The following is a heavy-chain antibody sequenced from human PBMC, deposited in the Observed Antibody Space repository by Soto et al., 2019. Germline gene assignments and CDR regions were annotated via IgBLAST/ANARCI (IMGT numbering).Heavy chain of an antibody. V-gene: IGHV3-7*05. D-gene: IGHD3-10*01. J-gene: IGHJ4*02. CDR1: GFTFSSYW. CDR3: ARYDGEGSGNYYFDY. CDR2: IKQDGSEK. Sequence: GGSLRLSCAASGFTFSSYWMSWVRQAPGKGLEWVANIKQDGSEKYYVDSVKGRFTISRDNAKNSLYLQMNSLRAEDTAVYYCARYDGEGSGNYYFDYWGQGTLVTVSS.